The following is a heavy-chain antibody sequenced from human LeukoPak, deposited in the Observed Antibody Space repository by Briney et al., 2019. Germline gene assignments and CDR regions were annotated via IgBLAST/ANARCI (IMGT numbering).Heavy chain of an antibody. Sequence: GGSLRLSCAASGFTFSSYGMHWVRQAPGKGLEWVAVISYDGSNKYYADSVKGRFTISRDNSKNTLYLQMNSLRAEDTAVYYCAKDTSRSWANWYFDLWGRGTLVTVSS. CDR2: ISYDGSNK. J-gene: IGHJ2*01. V-gene: IGHV3-30*18. D-gene: IGHD1-26*01. CDR3: AKDTSRSWANWYFDL. CDR1: GFTFSSYG.